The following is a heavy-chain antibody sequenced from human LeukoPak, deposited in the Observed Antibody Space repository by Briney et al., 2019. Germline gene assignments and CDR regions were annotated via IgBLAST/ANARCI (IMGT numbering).Heavy chain of an antibody. CDR3: ARDRYIYGITDYYFDY. CDR1: GYSISIGYY. Sequence: SETLSLTCTVSGYSISIGYYWGWIRQPPGKGLEWTGYIYYSGSTNYNPSLKSRVTISVDTSKNQFSLKLSSVTAADTAVYYCARDRYIYGITDYYFDYWGQGTLVTVSS. D-gene: IGHD5-18*01. J-gene: IGHJ4*02. V-gene: IGHV4-61*01. CDR2: IYYSGST.